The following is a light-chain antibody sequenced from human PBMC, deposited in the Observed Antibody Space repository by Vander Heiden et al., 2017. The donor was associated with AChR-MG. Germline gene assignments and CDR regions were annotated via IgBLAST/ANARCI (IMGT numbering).Light chain of an antibody. Sequence: SYELTQPPSVSVSPGQTARITCSADVLLEQSVYWYQQRPGQAPVVVIFKDIERPSGISERFSGSRSGTTVTLTISGVQPEDEAAYYCQSADITGTSYVFGAGTKVTVL. J-gene: IGLJ1*01. CDR3: QSADITGTSYV. CDR2: KDI. V-gene: IGLV3-25*03. CDR1: VLLEQS.